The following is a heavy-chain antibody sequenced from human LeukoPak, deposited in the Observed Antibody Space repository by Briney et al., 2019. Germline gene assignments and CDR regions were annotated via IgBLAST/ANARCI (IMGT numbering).Heavy chain of an antibody. CDR2: INPNSGGT. CDR1: GYTFTGYY. Sequence: ASVKVSCTASGYTFTGYYMHWVRQAPGQGLEWMGRINPNSGGTNYAQKFQDRVTMTRDTSISTAYMELSRLTSDGSAVYYCARGHDNWFDPWGQGTLVIVSS. J-gene: IGHJ5*02. CDR3: ARGHDNWFDP. V-gene: IGHV1-2*06.